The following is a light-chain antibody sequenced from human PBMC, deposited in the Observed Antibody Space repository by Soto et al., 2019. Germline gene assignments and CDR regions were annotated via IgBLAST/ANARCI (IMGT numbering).Light chain of an antibody. Sequence: QSALTQPASVSGSPGQSITISCTGTSSDVGGYNYVSWYQQHPGKAPKLMMYDVSNRPSGVSNRFSGSKSGNTASLTIAGLQAEDEADYYCSAYTSSSTFYVCGTGTKVTVL. CDR1: SSDVGGYNY. CDR3: SAYTSSSTFYV. V-gene: IGLV2-14*01. CDR2: DVS. J-gene: IGLJ1*01.